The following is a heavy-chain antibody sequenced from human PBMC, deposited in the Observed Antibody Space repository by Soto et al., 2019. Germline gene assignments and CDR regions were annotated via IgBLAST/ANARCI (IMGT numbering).Heavy chain of an antibody. CDR2: IYYSGST. Sequence: PSDTLSLTCTVSCGSISSYYWSWIRQPPGKGLEWIGYIYYSGSTNYNPSLKSRATISLDTSKNQFSLKLSSVTAADTAVYYCARQGPASILNTWFDPWGQGTLVTVSS. J-gene: IGHJ5*02. CDR1: CGSISSYY. V-gene: IGHV4-59*01. D-gene: IGHD2-2*01. CDR3: ARQGPASILNTWFDP.